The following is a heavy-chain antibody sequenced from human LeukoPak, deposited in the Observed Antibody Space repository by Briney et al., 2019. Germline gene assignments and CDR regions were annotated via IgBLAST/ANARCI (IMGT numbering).Heavy chain of an antibody. V-gene: IGHV4-59*01. D-gene: IGHD6-6*01. CDR2: IYNSGST. J-gene: IGHJ5*02. Sequence: PSETLSLTCTVSGDSISSYYWTWIRQPPGKGLEWIGYIYNSGSTNYNPSLKSRVTISVDTSKNHFSLKLSSVTAADTAVYYCARGSSSLTWGQGTLVTVSS. CDR1: GDSISSYY. CDR3: ARGSSSLT.